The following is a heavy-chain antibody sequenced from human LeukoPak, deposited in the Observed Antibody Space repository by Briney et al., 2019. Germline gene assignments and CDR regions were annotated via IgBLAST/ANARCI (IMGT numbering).Heavy chain of an antibody. Sequence: SVKVSCKASGGTFSSYAISWVRQAPGQGLEWMGGIIPIFGTANYAQKFQGRVTITADESTSTAYMELSSLRSEDTAAYYCARGPRRNSYYGMDVWGQGTTVTVSS. V-gene: IGHV1-69*01. CDR2: IIPIFGTA. CDR1: GGTFSSYA. J-gene: IGHJ6*02. CDR3: ARGPRRNSYYGMDV.